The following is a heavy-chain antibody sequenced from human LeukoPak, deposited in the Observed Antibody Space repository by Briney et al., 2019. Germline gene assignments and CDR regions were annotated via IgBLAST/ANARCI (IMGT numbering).Heavy chain of an antibody. Sequence: PGGSLRLSCAASGFTFSTYAMHWVRQAPGKGLEWVAVISYDGSYKYYADSVKGRFSISRDNSKKMLYLQMSSLRDEDTAVYYCAGVSESGWYYFDYWGQGTLVTVSS. CDR2: ISYDGSYK. D-gene: IGHD6-19*01. CDR3: AGVSESGWYYFDY. J-gene: IGHJ4*02. V-gene: IGHV3-30*03. CDR1: GFTFSTYA.